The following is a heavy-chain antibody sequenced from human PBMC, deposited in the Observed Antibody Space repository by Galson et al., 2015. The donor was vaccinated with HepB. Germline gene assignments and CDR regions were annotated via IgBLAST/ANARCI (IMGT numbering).Heavy chain of an antibody. CDR1: GFTFSNAW. D-gene: IGHD2-2*01. Sequence: LRLSCAASGFTFSNAWMNWVRQAPGKGLEWVGRIKSKTDGGTTDYAAPVKGRFTISRDDSKNTLYLQMNSLKTEDTAVYYCTTVSRGIVVVPAATGPHMGYYYYMDVWGKGTTVTVSS. CDR3: TTVSRGIVVVPAATGPHMGYYYYMDV. V-gene: IGHV3-15*07. CDR2: IKSKTDGGTT. J-gene: IGHJ6*03.